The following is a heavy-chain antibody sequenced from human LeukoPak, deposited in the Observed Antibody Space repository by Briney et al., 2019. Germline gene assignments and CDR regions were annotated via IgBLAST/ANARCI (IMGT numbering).Heavy chain of an antibody. D-gene: IGHD3-9*01. V-gene: IGHV3-23*01. Sequence: GGSLRLSCAASEFTFSSNAMSWVRQAPGKGLEWVSAIRGSGGGTYYADSVKGRFTISRDNSKNTLYLQMNSLRAEDTAVYYCAKVRSDYYDILTGNYNPLFDYWGQGTLVTVSS. J-gene: IGHJ4*02. CDR1: EFTFSSNA. CDR3: AKVRSDYYDILTGNYNPLFDY. CDR2: IRGSGGGT.